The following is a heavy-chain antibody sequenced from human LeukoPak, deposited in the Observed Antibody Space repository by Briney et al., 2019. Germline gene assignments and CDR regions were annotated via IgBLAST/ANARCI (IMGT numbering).Heavy chain of an antibody. CDR2: ISSSSSTI. J-gene: IGHJ4*02. CDR3: ASGLGGIVVTTVTTVDY. V-gene: IGHV3-48*01. Sequence: GGSLRLSCAASGFTFSSYSMNWVRQAPGKGLEWVSYISSSSSTIYYADSVKGRFTISRDNAKNSLYLQMNSLRAEDTAVYYCASGLGGIVVTTVTTVDYWGQGTLVTVSS. CDR1: GFTFSSYS. D-gene: IGHD4-11*01.